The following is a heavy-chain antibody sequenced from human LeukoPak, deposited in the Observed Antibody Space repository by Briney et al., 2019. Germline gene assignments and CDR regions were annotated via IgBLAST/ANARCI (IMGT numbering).Heavy chain of an antibody. Sequence: ASVKVSCTASGGTFSSYAISWVRQAPGQGLEWMGRIIPIFGTANYAQKFQGRVTMTEDTSTDTAYMELSSLRSEDMAAYYCATPPFGGDGGFDYWGQGTLVTVSS. J-gene: IGHJ4*02. D-gene: IGHD3-3*01. CDR3: ATPPFGGDGGFDY. CDR1: GGTFSSYA. V-gene: IGHV1-69*06. CDR2: IIPIFGTA.